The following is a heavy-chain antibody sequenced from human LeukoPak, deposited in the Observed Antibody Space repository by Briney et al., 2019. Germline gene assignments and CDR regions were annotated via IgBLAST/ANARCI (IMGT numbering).Heavy chain of an antibody. D-gene: IGHD1-26*01. CDR1: GYAFTAYY. Sequence: GASVKVSCKASGYAFTAYYIHWVRQAPGQGLEWMGWINANSGGTFYARKFQGRVTMTRDTSISTTYMELSRLTSDDTAVYYCARDAGPSGSYVGYFDYWGQGTLVTVSS. V-gene: IGHV1-2*02. CDR2: INANSGGT. CDR3: ARDAGPSGSYVGYFDY. J-gene: IGHJ4*02.